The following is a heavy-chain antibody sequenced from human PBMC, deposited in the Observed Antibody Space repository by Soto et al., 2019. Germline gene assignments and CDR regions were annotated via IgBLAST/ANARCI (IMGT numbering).Heavy chain of an antibody. D-gene: IGHD2-21*01. V-gene: IGHV3-23*01. CDR2: MNGGGGST. CDR1: GFVYGSYG. Sequence: PAWAERLYGGDSGFVYGSYGMIWNSQAPGKGLEWVSSMNGGGGSTSYAESVQGRFTISRDNSKNTLYLQMNSLRVEDTAVYYCAKKSEIAVPIYYFVLWVQGTLVTVSS. J-gene: IGHJ4*02. CDR3: AKKSEIAVPIYYFVL.